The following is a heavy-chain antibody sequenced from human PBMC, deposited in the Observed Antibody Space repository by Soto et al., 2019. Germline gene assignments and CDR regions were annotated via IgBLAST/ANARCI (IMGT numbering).Heavy chain of an antibody. D-gene: IGHD2-2*01. V-gene: IGHV1-69*13. J-gene: IGHJ6*02. CDR1: GGTFSSYA. CDR2: IIPIFGTA. Sequence: SVKVSCKASGGTFSSYAISWVRQAPGQGLEWMGGIIPIFGTANYAQKFQGRVTITADESTSTAYMELSSLRSEDTAVYYCARQIVVVPAARNYYYYYGMDVWGQGTTVTVSS. CDR3: ARQIVVVPAARNYYYYYGMDV.